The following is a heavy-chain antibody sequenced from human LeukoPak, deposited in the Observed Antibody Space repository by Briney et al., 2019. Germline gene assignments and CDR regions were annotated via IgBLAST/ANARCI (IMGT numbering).Heavy chain of an antibody. Sequence: GGSLRLSCEASGFTFTSYGMHWVRQAPGKGLEWVGFISHDGSDKYYADSVKGRFTISRDNSKNTLYLQMNSLSAEDTAVYYCAKDLYAAYIYGMDVWGQGTTVTVSS. CDR2: ISHDGSDK. V-gene: IGHV3-30*18. CDR3: AKDLYAAYIYGMDV. CDR1: GFTFTSYG. J-gene: IGHJ6*02. D-gene: IGHD3-16*01.